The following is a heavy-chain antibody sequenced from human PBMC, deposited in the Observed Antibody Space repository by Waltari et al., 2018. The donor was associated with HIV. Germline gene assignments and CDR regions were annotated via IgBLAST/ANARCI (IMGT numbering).Heavy chain of an antibody. CDR2: IKSKTDGGTT. D-gene: IGHD3-10*01. V-gene: IGHV3-15*01. Sequence: EVQLLESGGGLVKTGGSLRLSCAASGFTSRKAWWSWVRQAPGKGLEWVGRIKSKTDGGTTDYAAPVKGRFTISRDDSKNTLYLQMNSLKTEDTAVYYCTTLVLLGVGMDVWGQGTTVTVSS. CDR3: TTLVLLGVGMDV. CDR1: GFTSRKAW. J-gene: IGHJ6*02.